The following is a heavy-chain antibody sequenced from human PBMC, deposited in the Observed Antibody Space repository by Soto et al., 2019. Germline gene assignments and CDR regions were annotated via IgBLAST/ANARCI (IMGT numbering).Heavy chain of an antibody. CDR3: AGGGGDDTRYFDL. V-gene: IGHV4-59*01. Sequence: QVQLQESGPGLVKPSETLSLTCTVSGGSISSYYWSWIRQPPGKGLEWIGYIYYSGRTNYNPSLKSRVTISVDTSKTQFSLKLSSVTAADTAVYYCAGGGGDDTRYFDLWGRGTLVTVSS. D-gene: IGHD2-21*01. CDR1: GGSISSYY. J-gene: IGHJ2*01. CDR2: IYYSGRT.